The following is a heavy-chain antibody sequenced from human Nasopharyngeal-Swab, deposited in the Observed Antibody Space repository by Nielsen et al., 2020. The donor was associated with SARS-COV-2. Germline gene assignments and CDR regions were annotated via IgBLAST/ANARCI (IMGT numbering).Heavy chain of an antibody. J-gene: IGHJ6*02. CDR1: GGSISSSNW. V-gene: IGHV4-4*01. D-gene: IGHD3-3*01. CDR3: SFFLAERAYYDFWSGYSDYYYGMDV. Sequence: GSLRLSCAVSGGSISSSNWWSWVRQPPGRGLEWIGEIYHSGSTNYNPSLKSRVTISVDKSKDQFSLKLSSVTAADTAVYFCSFFLAERAYYDFWSGYSDYYYGMDVWGQGTTVTVSS. CDR2: IYHSGST.